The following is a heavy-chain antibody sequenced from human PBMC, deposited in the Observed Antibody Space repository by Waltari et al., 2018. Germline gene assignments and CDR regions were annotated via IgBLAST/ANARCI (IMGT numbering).Heavy chain of an antibody. J-gene: IGHJ3*02. CDR3: AGDEEGQWFRVVAFDI. Sequence: QVQLVQSGAEVKKPGSSVKVSCKASGGTFSSYAISWLRQAPGQGREGMGRISANLRTTNYAQNVQGRVRITVEKATSTSDMELMSVRSEDTAVDDWAGDEEGQWFRVVAFDIWGQGTMVTVSS. CDR2: ISANLRTT. V-gene: IGHV1-69*08. D-gene: IGHD3-10*01. CDR1: GGTFSSYA.